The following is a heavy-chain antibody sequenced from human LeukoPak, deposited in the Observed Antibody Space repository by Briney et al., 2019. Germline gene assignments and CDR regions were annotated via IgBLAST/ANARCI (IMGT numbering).Heavy chain of an antibody. Sequence: PVESLGLSCAASGFTFSSYAMSWVRQAPGKGLEWVSAISGSGGSTYYAESVKGRFTISRDNSKNTLYLQMNSLRAEDTAVYYCAKDKPKVVSVTLDYWGQGTLVTVSS. J-gene: IGHJ4*02. CDR3: AKDKPKVVSVTLDY. V-gene: IGHV3-23*01. CDR2: ISGSGGST. D-gene: IGHD4-17*01. CDR1: GFTFSSYA.